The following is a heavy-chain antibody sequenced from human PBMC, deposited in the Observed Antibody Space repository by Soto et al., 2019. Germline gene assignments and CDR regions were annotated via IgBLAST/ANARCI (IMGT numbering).Heavy chain of an antibody. J-gene: IGHJ4*02. V-gene: IGHV1-18*01. CDR2: ISAYNGNT. CDR1: GYTFTSYG. Sequence: ASVKVSCKASGYTFTSYGISWVRQAPGQGLEWMGWISAYNGNTNYAQKLQGRVTMTTDTSTGTAYMELRSLRSDDTAVYYCARDYYDFWSGYSYYFDYWGQGTLVTVSS. D-gene: IGHD3-3*01. CDR3: ARDYYDFWSGYSYYFDY.